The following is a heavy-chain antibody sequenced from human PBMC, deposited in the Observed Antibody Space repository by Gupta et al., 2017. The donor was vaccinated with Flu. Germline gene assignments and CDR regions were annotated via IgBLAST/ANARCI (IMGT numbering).Heavy chain of an antibody. CDR3: AKEIRGAAAGDY. V-gene: IGHV3-30*18. CDR2: ISYDGSNK. Sequence: QVQLVESGGGVVQPGRSLRLSCAASGFTFSSYGMHWVRQAPGKGLEWVAVISYDGSNKYYADSVKGRFTISRDNSKNTLYLQMNSLRAEDTAVYYCAKEIRGAAAGDYWGQGTLVTVSS. J-gene: IGHJ4*02. D-gene: IGHD6-13*01. CDR1: GFTFSSYG.